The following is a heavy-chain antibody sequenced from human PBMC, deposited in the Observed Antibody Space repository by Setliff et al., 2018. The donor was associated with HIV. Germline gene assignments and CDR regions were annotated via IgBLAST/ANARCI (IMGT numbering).Heavy chain of an antibody. CDR1: GDTFSNSL. J-gene: IGHJ4*02. CDR3: ARTAHFTSPVLNY. D-gene: IGHD3-3*02. CDR2: IIPLFGTA. Sequence: SVKVSCKASGDTFSNSLVTWVRQAPGQGLEWMGGIIPLFGTANYAQKFQGRVTMITDELMTTAYLELSSLRSEDTAVYYCARTAHFTSPVLNYWGQGTLVTVSS. V-gene: IGHV1-69*05.